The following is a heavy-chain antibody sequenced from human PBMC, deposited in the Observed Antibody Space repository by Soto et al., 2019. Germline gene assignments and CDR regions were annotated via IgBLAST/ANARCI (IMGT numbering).Heavy chain of an antibody. J-gene: IGHJ4*02. D-gene: IGHD3-10*01. CDR3: ARSAAGSGYFDY. CDR2: IYYSGST. V-gene: IGHV4-59*01. Sequence: QVQLQESGPGLVKPSETLSLTCTVSGGSISSYYWSWIRQPPGKGLEWIGYIYYSGSTNYNPSLKSRVTLSVDTSKNQFSLKLSSVTAADTAVYYCARSAAGSGYFDYWGQGTLVTVSS. CDR1: GGSISSYY.